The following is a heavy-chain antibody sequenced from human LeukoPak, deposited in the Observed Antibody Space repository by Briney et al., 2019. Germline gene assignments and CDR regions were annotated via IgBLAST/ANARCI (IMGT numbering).Heavy chain of an antibody. CDR2: INHSGST. CDR3: ARQVAARRNWFDP. J-gene: IGHJ5*02. CDR1: GGSFSGHY. V-gene: IGHV4-34*01. D-gene: IGHD6-6*01. Sequence: SETLSLTCAVYGGSFSGHYWSWIRQPPGKGLEWIGEINHSGSTNYNPSLKSRVTISVDTSKNQFPLKLSSVTAADTAVYYCARQVAARRNWFDPWGQGTLVTVSS.